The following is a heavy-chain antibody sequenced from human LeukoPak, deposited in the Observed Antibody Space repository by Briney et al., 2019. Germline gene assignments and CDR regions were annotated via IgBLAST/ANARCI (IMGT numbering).Heavy chain of an antibody. CDR2: IIPMFGTA. CDR3: ARDAYSSNGYYYFEY. CDR1: GGTYSSYT. Sequence: EASVKVSCKASGGTYSSYTISWVRQAPGQGLEWMGGIIPMFGTANYAQKFQGRVTITMDESTSTAYMELSSLRSEDTAVYYCARDAYSSNGYYYFEYWGQGTLLTVSS. D-gene: IGHD6-13*01. V-gene: IGHV1-69*05. J-gene: IGHJ4*02.